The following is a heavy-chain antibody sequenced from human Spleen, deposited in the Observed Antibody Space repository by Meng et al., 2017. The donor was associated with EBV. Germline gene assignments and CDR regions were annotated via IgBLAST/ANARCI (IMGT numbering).Heavy chain of an antibody. D-gene: IGHD3-10*01. Sequence: QVQLVRAGGEVNKPGSSVKCSCKTPGGICRSDATSWVRQAPGQGLEWMGGLIPMSEAPHYAQKFQGRVTITADESTSTHYMDLSGLRSEDTAVYYCASESGRGFTPDYWGQGTLVTVSS. J-gene: IGHJ4*02. CDR3: ASESGRGFTPDY. CDR2: LIPMSEAP. CDR1: GGICRSDA. V-gene: IGHV1-69*01.